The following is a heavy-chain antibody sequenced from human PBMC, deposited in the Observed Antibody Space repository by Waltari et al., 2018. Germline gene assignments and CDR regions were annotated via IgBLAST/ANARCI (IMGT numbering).Heavy chain of an antibody. Sequence: HVQLVESGGGVVQPGRSLRLSCAASGFTFSSYGMHWVRQAPGKGLEWVAVIWYDGSNKYYADSVKGRFTISRDNSKNTLYLQMNSLRAEDTAVYYCARVVPDGTGGPDYWGQGTLVTVSS. V-gene: IGHV3-33*01. J-gene: IGHJ4*02. D-gene: IGHD2-8*02. CDR3: ARVVPDGTGGPDY. CDR1: GFTFSSYG. CDR2: IWYDGSNK.